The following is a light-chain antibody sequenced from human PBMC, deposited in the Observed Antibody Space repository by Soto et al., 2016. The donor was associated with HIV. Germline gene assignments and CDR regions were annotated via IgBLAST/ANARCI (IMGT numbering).Light chain of an antibody. CDR1: KLEDKY. Sequence: SYELTQAPSVSVSPGQTASITCSGDKLEDKYACWYQQKPGQSPVLVIYQDSKRPSGIPERFSGSHSGNTATLTISGTQAMDEADYYCQAWDTTTVVFGGGTKLTVL. CDR2: QDS. CDR3: QAWDTTTVV. V-gene: IGLV3-1*01. J-gene: IGLJ2*01.